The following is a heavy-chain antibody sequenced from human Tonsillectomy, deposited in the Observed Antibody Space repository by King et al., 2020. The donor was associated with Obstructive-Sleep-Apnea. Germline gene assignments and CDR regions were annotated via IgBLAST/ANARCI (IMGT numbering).Heavy chain of an antibody. Sequence: VQLVESGAEVKKPGASVKVSCKASGYTFADYYMHWVRQAPGQGLEWMGWINPNSGGTNYAQKFQGRVTMTRATSISTAYMALSRLRSDDTAVYYCARVEWSGEFSDFWGQGTLVTVSS. CDR3: ARVEWSGEFSDF. CDR1: GYTFADYY. V-gene: IGHV1-2*02. J-gene: IGHJ4*02. D-gene: IGHD3-10*01. CDR2: INPNSGGT.